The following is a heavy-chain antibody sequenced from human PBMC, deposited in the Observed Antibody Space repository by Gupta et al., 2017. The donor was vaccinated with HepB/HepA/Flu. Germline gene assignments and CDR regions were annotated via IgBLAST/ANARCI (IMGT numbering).Heavy chain of an antibody. CDR3: VNDPNWEWGA. CDR2: ISGNSDTT. D-gene: IGHD7-27*01. J-gene: IGHJ5*02. V-gene: IGHV3-23*01. CDR1: GSIFSKDA. Sequence: EVQLLESGGGLVQSGGSLRLLCVASGSIFSKDAMTWVRQAPGKGLEWVSIISGNSDTTHYADSVKGRFTISRDNSKNTVYLQMDSLRAEDTALYYCVNDPNWEWGAWGQGTLVTVSS.